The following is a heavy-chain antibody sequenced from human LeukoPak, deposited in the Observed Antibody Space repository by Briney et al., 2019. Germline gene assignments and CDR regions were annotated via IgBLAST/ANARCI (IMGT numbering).Heavy chain of an antibody. D-gene: IGHD5-24*01. Sequence: TSSETLSLTCTVSGGSISSYYWSWIRQPPGKGLEWIGYIYYSGSTNYNPSLKSRVTISVDTSKNQFSLKLSSVTAADTAVYYCARAEMATILLNYWGQGTLVTVSS. V-gene: IGHV4-59*12. CDR1: GGSISSYY. CDR2: IYYSGST. CDR3: ARAEMATILLNY. J-gene: IGHJ4*02.